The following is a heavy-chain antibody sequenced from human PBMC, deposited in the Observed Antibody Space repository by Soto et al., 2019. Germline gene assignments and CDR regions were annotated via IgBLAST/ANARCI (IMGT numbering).Heavy chain of an antibody. CDR3: VRTSLVVAAATPEDY. Sequence: EVQLVESGGCLVQPGGSLRLSCAASGFTFNSYWMHWVRQAPGKGLVWVSRINSDGSSTSYADSVKGRFTISRDNAKNTLYLQMNSPRAEDTAVYYCVRTSLVVAAATPEDYWGQGTLVTVSS. CDR2: INSDGSST. CDR1: GFTFNSYW. V-gene: IGHV3-74*01. J-gene: IGHJ4*02. D-gene: IGHD2-15*01.